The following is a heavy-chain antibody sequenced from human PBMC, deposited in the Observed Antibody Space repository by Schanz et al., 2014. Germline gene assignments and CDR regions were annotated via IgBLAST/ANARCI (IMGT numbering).Heavy chain of an antibody. D-gene: IGHD2-8*01. V-gene: IGHV4-28*07. Sequence: QVQLQESGPGLVKPSDTLSLTCAVSGYSINTSDWWGWIRQPPGKGLEWIGYIYYSGSTYYNPSLKSRVPMYGDTSKNQFSLKLRLGTAVDTAVYYCASKGLTTDAFDIWGQGTMVTVSS. J-gene: IGHJ3*02. CDR2: IYYSGST. CDR3: ASKGLTTDAFDI. CDR1: GYSINTSDW.